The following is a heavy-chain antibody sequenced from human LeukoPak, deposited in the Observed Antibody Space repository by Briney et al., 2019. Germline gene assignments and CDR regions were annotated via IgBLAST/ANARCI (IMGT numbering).Heavy chain of an antibody. J-gene: IGHJ2*01. CDR2: IYYSGST. V-gene: IGHV4-39*01. CDR1: GGSISSSSYY. Sequence: PWETLSLACTVSGGSISSSSYYWGWIRQPPGKGLEWIVSIYYSGSTYYNPSPKSLVTISVDTSKNQFSLKLSSVTAADTAVYYCARKVVFDLWGRGTLVTVSS. CDR3: ARKVVFDL.